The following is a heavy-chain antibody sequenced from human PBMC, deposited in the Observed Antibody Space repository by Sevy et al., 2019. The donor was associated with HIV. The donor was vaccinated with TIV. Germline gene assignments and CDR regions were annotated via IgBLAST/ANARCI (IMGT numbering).Heavy chain of an antibody. D-gene: IGHD7-27*01. CDR2: ISKSGSTT. V-gene: IGHV3-48*02. Sequence: GGSLRLSCAASGFTFSHHNMNWVRQAPGKGLEWISYISKSGSTTYFADSVRGRFTISRDNAKNSLFLEMNSLTDEDTAVYYCAREENRELGTIPLDSWGRGIQVTVS. CDR3: AREENRELGTIPLDS. CDR1: GFTFSHHN. J-gene: IGHJ4*02.